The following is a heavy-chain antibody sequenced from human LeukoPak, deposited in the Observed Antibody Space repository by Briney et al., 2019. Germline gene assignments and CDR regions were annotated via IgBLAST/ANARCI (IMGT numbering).Heavy chain of an antibody. CDR1: GYSISSGYY. V-gene: IGHV4-38-2*02. D-gene: IGHD4-17*01. Sequence: SETLSLTCTVSGYSISSGYYWGWIRQPPGKGLEWIGSIYHSGSTYYNPSLKSRVTISVDTSKNQFSLKLSSVTAADTAVYYCARVIYGDSTYYYYYMDVWGKGTTVTVSS. CDR2: IYHSGST. J-gene: IGHJ6*03. CDR3: ARVIYGDSTYYYYYMDV.